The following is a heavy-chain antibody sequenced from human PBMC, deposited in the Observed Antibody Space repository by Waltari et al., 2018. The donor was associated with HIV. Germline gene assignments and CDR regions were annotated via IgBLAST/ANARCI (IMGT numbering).Heavy chain of an antibody. V-gene: IGHV3-74*01. CDR2: INPDGTDT. CDR3: ARGKDCGGGTCDGYHYYGMDV. J-gene: IGHJ6*02. CDR1: GFPFTTSW. D-gene: IGHD2-15*01. Sequence: EVQLVESGGGLVQPGGSLRLSCAASGFPFTTSWVHWVRQAPGKGLVWVSRINPDGTDTRYADSVKGRFTISRDNAKNTVYLQVNSLIGEDTSVYYCARGKDCGGGTCDGYHYYGMDVWGQGTTVTVSS.